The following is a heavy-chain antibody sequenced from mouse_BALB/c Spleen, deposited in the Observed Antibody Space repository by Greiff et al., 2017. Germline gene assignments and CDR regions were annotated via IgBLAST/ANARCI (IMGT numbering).Heavy chain of an antibody. V-gene: IGHV1-80*01. CDR3: ARKGGYDDPFAY. D-gene: IGHD2-2*01. CDR2: IYPGDGDT. J-gene: IGHJ3*01. Sequence: QVQLQQSGAELVRPGSSVKISCKASGYAFSSYWMNWVKQRPGQGLEWIGQIYPGDGDTNYNGKFKGKATLTADKSSSTAYMQLSSLTSEDSAVYFCARKGGYDDPFAYWGQGTLVTVSA. CDR1: GYAFSSYW.